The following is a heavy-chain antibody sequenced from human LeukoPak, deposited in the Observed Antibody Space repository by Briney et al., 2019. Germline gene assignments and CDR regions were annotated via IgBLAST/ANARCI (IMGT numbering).Heavy chain of an antibody. J-gene: IGHJ4*02. V-gene: IGHV3-30*03. Sequence: PGGSLRLSCAASGFTFSSNAMHWVRQAPGKGLEWVASISSDGSSKYYADSVKGRFTISRDNSKNTLYLQMNSLRTEDMAVYYCARGYDSSGYYTFFDYWGQGTLVTVSS. CDR2: ISSDGSSK. D-gene: IGHD3-22*01. CDR3: ARGYDSSGYYTFFDY. CDR1: GFTFSSNA.